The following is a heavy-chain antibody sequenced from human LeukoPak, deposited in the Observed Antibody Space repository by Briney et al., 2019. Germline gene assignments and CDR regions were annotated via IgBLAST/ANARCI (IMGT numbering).Heavy chain of an antibody. CDR3: ARGGRWLHPYFDY. Sequence: SETLSLTCAVYGGSFSGYYWSWIRQPPGKGLEWIGEINHSGSTNYNPSLKSRVTISVDTSKNQFSLKLSSVTAADTAAYYCARGGRWLHPYFDYWGQGTLVTVSS. D-gene: IGHD5-24*01. J-gene: IGHJ4*02. V-gene: IGHV4-34*01. CDR1: GGSFSGYY. CDR2: INHSGST.